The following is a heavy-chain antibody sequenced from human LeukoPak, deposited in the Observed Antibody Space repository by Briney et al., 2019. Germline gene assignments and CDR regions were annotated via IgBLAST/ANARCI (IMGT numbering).Heavy chain of an antibody. J-gene: IGHJ4*02. D-gene: IGHD3-10*01. CDR3: ALRGGQPDPFDY. CDR1: GYTFSGHA. CDR2: ISTSGGST. Sequence: PGGSLRLSCAASGYTFSGHAMSWVRQAPGKGLEWVSAISTSGGSTYYADSVKGRFTISRDNSRNTLYLQMNSLRAEDTAIYYCALRGGQPDPFDYWGQGTLVTVSP. V-gene: IGHV3-23*01.